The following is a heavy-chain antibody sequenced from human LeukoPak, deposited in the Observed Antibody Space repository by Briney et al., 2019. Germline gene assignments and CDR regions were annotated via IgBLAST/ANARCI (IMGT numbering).Heavy chain of an antibody. CDR3: ARDYYDRNDAFDI. J-gene: IGHJ3*02. Sequence: SETLSLTCTVSGGSISRYYWSWIRQPPGKGLEWIGYIYYSGSTNYNPSLKSRVTISVDTSKNQFSLKLSSVTAADTAVYYCARDYYDRNDAFDIWGQGTMVTVSS. V-gene: IGHV4-59*01. CDR2: IYYSGST. CDR1: GGSISRYY. D-gene: IGHD3-22*01.